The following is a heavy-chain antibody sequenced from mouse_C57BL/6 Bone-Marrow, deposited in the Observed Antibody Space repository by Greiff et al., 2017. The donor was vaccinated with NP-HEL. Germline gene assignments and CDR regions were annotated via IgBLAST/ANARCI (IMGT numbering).Heavy chain of an antibody. CDR2: IDPENGDT. CDR1: GFNIKDDY. V-gene: IGHV14-4*01. J-gene: IGHJ3*01. CDR3: TSSYSGSSRAWFAY. D-gene: IGHD1-1*01. Sequence: EVKLVESGAELVRPGASVKLSCTASGFNIKDDYMHWVKPRPEQGLEWIGWIDPENGDTEYASKFQGKATITADTSSNTAYLQLSSLTSEDTAVYYCTSSYSGSSRAWFAYWGQGTLVTVSA.